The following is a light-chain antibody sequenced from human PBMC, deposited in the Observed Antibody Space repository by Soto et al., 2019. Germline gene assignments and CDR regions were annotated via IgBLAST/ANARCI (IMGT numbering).Light chain of an antibody. Sequence: DLQMTQSPSSLSASVGDRVIITCRASQSISTHFNWYQQKPGKAPELLIYATSTLQSGVPSRFSGSGSGTDFTLTISSLQPEDFATYYCQHSYSPPWTFGPGTKVDIK. V-gene: IGKV1-39*01. CDR2: ATS. CDR1: QSISTH. CDR3: QHSYSPPWT. J-gene: IGKJ3*01.